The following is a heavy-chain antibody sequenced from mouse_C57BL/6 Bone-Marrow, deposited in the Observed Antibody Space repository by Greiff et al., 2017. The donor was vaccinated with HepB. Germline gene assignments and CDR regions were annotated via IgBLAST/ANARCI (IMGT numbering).Heavy chain of an antibody. J-gene: IGHJ2*01. Sequence: EVQLVESGGDLVKPGGSLKLSCAASGFTFSSYGMSWVRQTPDKRLEWVATISSGGSYTYYPDSVKGRFTISRDNAKNTLYLQMSSLKSEDTAMYYCARQGIENYYGSSGGDYFDYWGQGTTLTVSS. CDR1: GFTFSSYG. CDR2: ISSGGSYT. D-gene: IGHD1-1*01. CDR3: ARQGIENYYGSSGGDYFDY. V-gene: IGHV5-6*01.